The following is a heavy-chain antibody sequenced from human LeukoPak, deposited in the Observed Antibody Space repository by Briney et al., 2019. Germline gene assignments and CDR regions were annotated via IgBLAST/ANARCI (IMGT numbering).Heavy chain of an antibody. D-gene: IGHD6-19*01. Sequence: PGGSLRLSCAASGFTFSSYSMNWVRQAPGKGLEWVSSINTNSYIYYADSVKGRFTISRDNAKNSLYLQMNSLRAEGTAVYYCAVDAVAGARGPFYFDYWGQGTLVTVSS. CDR2: INTNSYI. CDR1: GFTFSSYS. CDR3: AVDAVAGARGPFYFDY. J-gene: IGHJ4*02. V-gene: IGHV3-21*01.